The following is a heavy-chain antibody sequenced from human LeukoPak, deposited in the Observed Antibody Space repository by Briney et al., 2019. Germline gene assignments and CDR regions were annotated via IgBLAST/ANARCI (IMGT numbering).Heavy chain of an antibody. J-gene: IGHJ4*02. CDR3: AKDVDYDILTGLSAFDY. CDR2: ISWNSGSI. Sequence: GRSLRLSCAASGFTFDDYAMYLFRQAPGKGLDWVSGISWNSGSIGYADSVKGRFTISRDNAKNSLYLQMNSLRAEDTALYYCAKDVDYDILTGLSAFDYWGQGTLVTVSS. V-gene: IGHV3-9*01. D-gene: IGHD3-9*01. CDR1: GFTFDDYA.